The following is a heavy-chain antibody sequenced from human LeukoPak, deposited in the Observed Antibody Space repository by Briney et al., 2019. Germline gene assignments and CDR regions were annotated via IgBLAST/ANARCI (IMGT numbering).Heavy chain of an antibody. Sequence: KASETLSLTCTVSGGSFGSYYWSWIRQAPGKRLEWIGYIYYSGSTDYNPSLEGRVTISVDTSKNQFYLNLTSVTAADTAMYFCARSYSSAWYGYLDFWGQGTQVTVSS. CDR2: IYYSGST. J-gene: IGHJ4*02. D-gene: IGHD6-19*01. CDR3: ARSYSSAWYGYLDF. V-gene: IGHV4-59*01. CDR1: GGSFGSYY.